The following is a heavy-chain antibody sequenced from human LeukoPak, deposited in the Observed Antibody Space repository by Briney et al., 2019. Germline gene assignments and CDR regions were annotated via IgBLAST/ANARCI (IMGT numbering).Heavy chain of an antibody. J-gene: IGHJ4*02. CDR1: GYIFTNYY. CDR2: INPSGGST. CDR3: ARDHGSAYYRAPRH. D-gene: IGHD3-10*01. Sequence: ASVKVSCKASGYIFTNYYMHWVRQAPGQRLEWMGTINPSGGSTTYAQKFQGRVTMTRDTSTSTVYMELSSLRSEDTAVYYCARDHGSAYYRAPRHWGQGTLVTVSS. V-gene: IGHV1-46*01.